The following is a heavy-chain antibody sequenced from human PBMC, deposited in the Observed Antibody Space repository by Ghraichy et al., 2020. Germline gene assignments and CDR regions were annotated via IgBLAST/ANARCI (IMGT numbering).Heavy chain of an antibody. CDR2: IGTAGDT. D-gene: IGHD3-22*01. Sequence: GGSLRLSCAASGFTFSSYDMHWVRQATGKGLEWVSAIGTAGDTYYPGSVKGRFTISRENAKNSLYLQMNSLRAGDTAVYYCARQYYYDSSRFWRGAYWYFDLWGRGTLVTVSS. J-gene: IGHJ2*01. CDR3: ARQYYYDSSRFWRGAYWYFDL. CDR1: GFTFSSYD. V-gene: IGHV3-13*01.